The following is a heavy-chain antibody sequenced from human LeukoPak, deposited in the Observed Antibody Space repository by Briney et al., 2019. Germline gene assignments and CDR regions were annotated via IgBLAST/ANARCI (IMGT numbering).Heavy chain of an antibody. CDR3: ARDPGSFLSSSGWLNWFAP. D-gene: IGHD6-19*01. V-gene: IGHV1-18*01. Sequence: ASVTVSCKASGYTFTNYGISWVRQAPGQGLEWMGWISTYDTNTKYAQKLQGRVTMTTDTSTTTTYMELRSLRSDDTAVYYCARDPGSFLSSSGWLNWFAPWGQGTLVTVSS. J-gene: IGHJ5*02. CDR1: GYTFTNYG. CDR2: ISTYDTNT.